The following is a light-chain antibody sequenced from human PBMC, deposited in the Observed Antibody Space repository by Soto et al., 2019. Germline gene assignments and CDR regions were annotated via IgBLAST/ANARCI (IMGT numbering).Light chain of an antibody. V-gene: IGKV3D-20*01. Sequence: EIVMTQSPATLSVSPGERATLSCRASQSVSSNLAWYQQKPGLAPRLILYDTSFRATGIPDRFSGSGSGTDFSLTISRLEPEDFAVYYCQQYDTSPRTFGQGTKVDIK. J-gene: IGKJ1*01. CDR1: QSVSSN. CDR2: DTS. CDR3: QQYDTSPRT.